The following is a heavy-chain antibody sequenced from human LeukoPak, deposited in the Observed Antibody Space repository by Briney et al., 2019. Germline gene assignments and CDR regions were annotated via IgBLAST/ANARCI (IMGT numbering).Heavy chain of an antibody. J-gene: IGHJ4*02. CDR1: GGSISSSSYY. V-gene: IGHV4-39*01. D-gene: IGHD3-22*01. Sequence: PSETLSLTCTVSGGSISSSSYYWGWLRQPPGKGLEWIGSIYYSGSTYYNPSLKSRVTISVDTSKNQFSLKLSSVTAADTAVYYCARQAEYYYDSSGYQSPVFGYWGQGTLVTVSS. CDR2: IYYSGST. CDR3: ARQAEYYYDSSGYQSPVFGY.